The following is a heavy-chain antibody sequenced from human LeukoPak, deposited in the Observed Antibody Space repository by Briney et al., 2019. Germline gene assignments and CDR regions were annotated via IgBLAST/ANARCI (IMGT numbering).Heavy chain of an antibody. J-gene: IGHJ3*02. CDR2: FDPEDDET. D-gene: IGHD5-24*01. Sequence: ASVKVSCKVSGYTLTELSMHWVRQAPGKGLEWMGGFDPEDDETIYAQKFQGRVTMTEDTSTDTAYMELSSLRSEDTAVYYCATDEGEDGALDIWGQGTMVTVSS. CDR1: GYTLTELS. CDR3: ATDEGEDGALDI. V-gene: IGHV1-24*01.